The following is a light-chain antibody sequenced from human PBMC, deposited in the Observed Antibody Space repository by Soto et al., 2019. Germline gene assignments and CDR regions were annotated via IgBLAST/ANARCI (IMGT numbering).Light chain of an antibody. CDR3: SSFTSSNTWV. CDR2: EVS. V-gene: IGLV2-18*02. J-gene: IGLJ3*02. CDR1: SSDVGSYNR. Sequence: QSVLTQPPSVSGSPGQSVTISCTGTSSDVGSYNRVSWYQQPPGTAPKLIIYEVSNRPSGVPDRFFGSKSGNTASLTISGLQAEDEADYYCSSFTSSNTWVFGGGTKRTVL.